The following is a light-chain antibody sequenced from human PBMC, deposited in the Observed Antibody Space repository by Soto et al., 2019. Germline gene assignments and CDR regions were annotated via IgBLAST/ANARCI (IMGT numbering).Light chain of an antibody. Sequence: QSVLTQPPSMSGAPGQRVTISCTGSSSNIGAAYDVHWYQHLPGTVPKLLIYGNTNRPSGVPDRFSGSKSGTSASLAITGLQAEDEADYYCQSHDSSLNSWVFGGGTKLTVL. CDR2: GNT. CDR1: SSNIGAAYD. CDR3: QSHDSSLNSWV. V-gene: IGLV1-40*01. J-gene: IGLJ3*02.